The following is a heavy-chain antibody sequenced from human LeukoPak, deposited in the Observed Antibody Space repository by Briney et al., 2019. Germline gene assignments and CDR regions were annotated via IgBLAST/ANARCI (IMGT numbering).Heavy chain of an antibody. J-gene: IGHJ4*02. CDR1: GFTFSTYA. D-gene: IGHD3-22*01. CDR3: ASSPSGYWWNFDC. CDR2: IYYSGST. Sequence: PGGSLRLSCAASGFTFSTYAMSWVRQPPGKGLEWIGSIYYSGSTYNNPSLKSRVTISVDTTKNQFSLKLTSVTAADTAVYYCASSPSGYWWNFDCWGQGTLVTVSS. V-gene: IGHV4-39*01.